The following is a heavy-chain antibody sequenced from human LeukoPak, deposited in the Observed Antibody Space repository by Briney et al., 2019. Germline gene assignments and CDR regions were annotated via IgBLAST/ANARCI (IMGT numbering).Heavy chain of an antibody. CDR1: GFTFSSYA. Sequence: SGGSLRLSCAASGFTFSSYAMGWVRQAPGKGLEWVSAISGNGGATYYADYVKGRFSISRDNSKNTLYLDRNSLRGDDTAVYYCARRGGGGDWGDFDIWGQGTMVTVSS. CDR3: ARRGGGGDWGDFDI. CDR2: ISGNGGAT. J-gene: IGHJ3*02. V-gene: IGHV3-23*01. D-gene: IGHD2-21*02.